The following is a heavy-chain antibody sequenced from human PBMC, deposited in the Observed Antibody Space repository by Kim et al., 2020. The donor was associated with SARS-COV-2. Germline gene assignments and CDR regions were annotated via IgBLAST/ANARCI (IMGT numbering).Heavy chain of an antibody. J-gene: IGHJ6*02. CDR2: ISSSSSYI. V-gene: IGHV3-21*04. CDR3: ARNLGRQFDWLLYYGMDV. Sequence: GGSLRLSCAASGFTFSSYSMNWVRQAPGKGLEWVSSISSSSSYIYYADSVKGRFTISRDNAKNSLYLQMNSLRAEDTAVYYCARNLGRQFDWLLYYGMDVWGQGTTVTVSS. D-gene: IGHD3-9*01. CDR1: GFTFSSYS.